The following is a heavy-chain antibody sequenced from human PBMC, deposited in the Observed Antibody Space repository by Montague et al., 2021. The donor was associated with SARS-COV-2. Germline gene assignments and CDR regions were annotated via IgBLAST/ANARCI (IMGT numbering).Heavy chain of an antibody. Sequence: SETLSLTCTVSGGSISTYYWNWIRQSPGKGLEWIGYVSDSGSTNXNPSLKSRIAISVATSKSQFSLKLTAVTAADTAVYYCARGRGRLVFDYWGQGNLVTVSS. CDR3: ARGRGRLVFDY. D-gene: IGHD6-19*01. CDR1: GGSISTYY. V-gene: IGHV4-59*01. J-gene: IGHJ4*02. CDR2: VSDSGST.